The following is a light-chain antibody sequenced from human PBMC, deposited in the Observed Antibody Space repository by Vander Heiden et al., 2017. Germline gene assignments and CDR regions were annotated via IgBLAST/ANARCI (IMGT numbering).Light chain of an antibody. CDR1: QSISSY. J-gene: IGKJ3*01. Sequence: DIQMTQSPSSLSASVGDRVTITCRASQSISSYLNWYQQKPGKAPKLLIYAASSLQSGVPSRFSGSGPGTDFTLTISSLQPEDVATYYCQQSYSTPFTFGPGTKVDIK. CDR2: AAS. V-gene: IGKV1-39*01. CDR3: QQSYSTPFT.